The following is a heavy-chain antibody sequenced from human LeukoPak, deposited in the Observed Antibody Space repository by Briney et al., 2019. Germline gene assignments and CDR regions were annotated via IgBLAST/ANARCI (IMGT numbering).Heavy chain of an antibody. CDR2: IYYSGST. V-gene: IGHV4-59*08. D-gene: IGHD5-24*01. J-gene: IGHJ5*02. Sequence: SETLSLTCTVSGGSISSYYWSWIRQPPGKGLEWIGYIYYSGSTYYNPSLKSRVTISVDTSKNQFSLKLSSVTAADTAVYYCARREIWFDPWGQGTLVTVSS. CDR1: GGSISSYY. CDR3: ARREIWFDP.